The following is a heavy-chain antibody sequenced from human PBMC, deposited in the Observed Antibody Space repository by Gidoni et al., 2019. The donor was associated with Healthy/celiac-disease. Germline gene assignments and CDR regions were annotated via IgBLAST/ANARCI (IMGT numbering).Heavy chain of an antibody. J-gene: IGHJ4*02. D-gene: IGHD5-18*01. CDR1: GGSISSSSYY. CDR2: IYYSGST. CDR3: AVGYSYGPGYFDY. V-gene: IGHV4-39*01. Sequence: QLQLQESGPGLVKPSATLSLTCTVSGGSISSSSYYWGWIRQPPGKGLEWIGSIYYSGSTYYNPSLKSRVTISVDTSKNQFSLKLSSVTAADTAVYYCAVGYSYGPGYFDYWGQGTLVTVSS.